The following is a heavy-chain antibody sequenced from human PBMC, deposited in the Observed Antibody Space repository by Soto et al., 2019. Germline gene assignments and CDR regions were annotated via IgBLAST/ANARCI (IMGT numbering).Heavy chain of an antibody. CDR3: ARDFIAAAGYWFDP. J-gene: IGHJ5*02. CDR2: ISYDGSNK. Sequence: PGGSLRLSCAASGFTFSRYAMHWVRQAPGKGLEWVAVISYDGSNKYYADSVKGRFTISRDNAKNSLYLQMNSLRAEDTAVYYCARDFIAAAGYWFDPWGQGTLVTVSS. V-gene: IGHV3-30-3*01. CDR1: GFTFSRYA. D-gene: IGHD6-13*01.